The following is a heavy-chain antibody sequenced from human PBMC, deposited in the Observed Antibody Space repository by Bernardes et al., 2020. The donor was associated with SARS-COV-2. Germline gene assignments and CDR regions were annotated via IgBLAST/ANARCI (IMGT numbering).Heavy chain of an antibody. CDR3: ASGTGFAILTRLDS. Sequence: ASVKVSCKASGYSSTTYGIGWVRQALGQGLEWMGWISAYNGYTYYEEKFQDRVSMNMDSFTSTAYMELTSLRSGDTALYYCASGTGFAILTRLDSWGQGTLVTVSS. J-gene: IGHJ4*02. V-gene: IGHV1-18*04. CDR1: GYSSTTYG. CDR2: ISAYNGYT.